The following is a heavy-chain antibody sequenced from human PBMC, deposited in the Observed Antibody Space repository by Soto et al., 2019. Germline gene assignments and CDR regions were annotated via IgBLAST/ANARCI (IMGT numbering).Heavy chain of an antibody. CDR2: IKSKTDGGTT. CDR1: GFTFSNAW. V-gene: IGHV3-15*01. J-gene: IGHJ4*02. D-gene: IGHD6-6*01. Sequence: GGSLRLSCAASGFTFSNAWMSWVRQAPGKGLEWVGRIKSKTDGGTTDYAAPVKGRFTISRDDSKNTLYLQMNSLKTEDTAVYYCTTEARILRRSIDQYYFDYWGQGTLVTVSS. CDR3: TTEARILRRSIDQYYFDY.